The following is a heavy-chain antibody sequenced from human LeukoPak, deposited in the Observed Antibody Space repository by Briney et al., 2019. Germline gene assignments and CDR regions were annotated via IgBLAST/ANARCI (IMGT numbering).Heavy chain of an antibody. CDR1: GFTFSSYW. CDR3: ARAGVTDNWFDP. J-gene: IGHJ5*02. Sequence: PGGSLRLSCAASGFTFSSYWMSWVRQAPGKGLEWVAVIWYDGSNKYYADSVKGRFTISRDNSKNTLYLQMNSLRAEDTAVYYCARAGVTDNWFDPWGQGTLVTVSS. V-gene: IGHV3-33*08. CDR2: IWYDGSNK. D-gene: IGHD1-14*01.